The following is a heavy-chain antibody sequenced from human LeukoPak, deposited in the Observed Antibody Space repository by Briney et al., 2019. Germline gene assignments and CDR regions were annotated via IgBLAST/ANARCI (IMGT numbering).Heavy chain of an antibody. D-gene: IGHD1-26*01. V-gene: IGHV6-1*01. Sequence: SQTLSLARAISGDSVSSNSAAWTWIRQSPSRGLQWLGRTYYRSKWYNDYAVSVKSRITINPDTSKNQFSLRLNSVTPEDTAVYFCARELIHRGGSYPDYWGQGTLVTVSS. J-gene: IGHJ4*02. CDR1: GDSVSSNSAA. CDR2: TYYRSKWYN. CDR3: ARELIHRGGSYPDY.